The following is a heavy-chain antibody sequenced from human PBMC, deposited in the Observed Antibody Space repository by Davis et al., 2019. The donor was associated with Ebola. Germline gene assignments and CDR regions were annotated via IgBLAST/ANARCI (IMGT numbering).Heavy chain of an antibody. CDR2: IYPGDSDT. CDR3: ARLDSTGYYYLSRYFDL. D-gene: IGHD3-22*01. J-gene: IGHJ2*01. CDR1: GYSFSDYW. Sequence: PGGSLRLSCQGSGYSFSDYWIGWVRQVPGKGLEWMGIIYPGDSDTRYSPSFQGQVTISADTSISTAYLQWSSLKASDTAMYYCARLDSTGYYYLSRYFDLWGRGTLVTVSS. V-gene: IGHV5-51*01.